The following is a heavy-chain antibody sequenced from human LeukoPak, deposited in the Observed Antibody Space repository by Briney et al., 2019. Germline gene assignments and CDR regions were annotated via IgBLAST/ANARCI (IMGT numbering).Heavy chain of an antibody. Sequence: GRSLRLSCAASGFTFSSYGMHWVRQAPGKGLERVAVIWYDGSNKYYADSVKGRFTISRDNSKNTLYLQMNSLRAEDTAVYYCARDRPDDYVWGSYRYIDYWGQGTLVTVSS. J-gene: IGHJ4*02. V-gene: IGHV3-33*01. CDR3: ARDRPDDYVWGSYRYIDY. CDR1: GFTFSSYG. CDR2: IWYDGSNK. D-gene: IGHD3-16*02.